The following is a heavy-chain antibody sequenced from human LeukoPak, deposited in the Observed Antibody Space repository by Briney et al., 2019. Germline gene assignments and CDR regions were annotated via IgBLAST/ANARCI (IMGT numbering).Heavy chain of an antibody. V-gene: IGHV3-30*03. CDR1: GFTFSSYG. CDR2: ISYDGSNK. Sequence: PGRSLRLSCAASGFTFSSYGMHWVRQAPGKGLEWVAVISYDGSNKYYADSVKGRFTISRDNSKNTLYLQMNSLRAEDTAVYFCAREPPTTRFDYWGQGTLVTVSS. J-gene: IGHJ4*02. D-gene: IGHD5-12*01. CDR3: AREPPTTRFDY.